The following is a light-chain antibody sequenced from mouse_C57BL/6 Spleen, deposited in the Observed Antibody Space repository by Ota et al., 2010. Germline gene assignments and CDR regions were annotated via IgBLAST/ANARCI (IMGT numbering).Light chain of an antibody. CDR1: QSLVHSNGNTY. CDR2: KLS. Sequence: VATDQLHSPCLFSLGDQASISCRSSQSLVHSNGNTYLHWYLQKPGQSPKLLIYKLSTRFSGVPDRFSGSGSGTDFTLKISRVEAEDLGVYFCSQSTHVPFTFGSGTKLEIK. CDR3: SQSTHVPFT. J-gene: IGKJ4*01. V-gene: IGKV1-110*01.